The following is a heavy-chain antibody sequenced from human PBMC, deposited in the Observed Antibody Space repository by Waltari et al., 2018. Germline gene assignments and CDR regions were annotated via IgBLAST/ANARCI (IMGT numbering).Heavy chain of an antibody. CDR2: LPPILGKA. V-gene: IGHV1-69*15. CDR1: GGTFSSYA. D-gene: IGHD1-26*01. J-gene: IGHJ3*02. CDR3: ARAVLLVGGDNPLAFDI. Sequence: QVQLVQSGAEVKKPGSSVKVSCKASGGTFSSYAISWVRQAPGQGLEWIGSLPPILGKANVERSFQGRVTITADSSTSTAYQELRRLKSEDTTVYYCARAVLLVGGDNPLAFDIWGQGTMVTVSS.